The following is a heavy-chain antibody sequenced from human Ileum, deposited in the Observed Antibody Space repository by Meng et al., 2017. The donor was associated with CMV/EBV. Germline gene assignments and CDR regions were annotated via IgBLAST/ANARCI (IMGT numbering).Heavy chain of an antibody. CDR2: MNRNGSEK. V-gene: IGHV3-7*04. D-gene: IGHD2-2*01. CDR1: GFTFSSYW. J-gene: IGHJ4*02. Sequence: GGSLRLSCAASGFTFSSYWMSWVRQAPGKGLEWVASMNRNGSEKFSLDSVTGRFIISRDNARNSLYLQINSLRVEDTALYYCARADCSSTTCLFDSWGQGTLVTVSS. CDR3: ARADCSSTTCLFDS.